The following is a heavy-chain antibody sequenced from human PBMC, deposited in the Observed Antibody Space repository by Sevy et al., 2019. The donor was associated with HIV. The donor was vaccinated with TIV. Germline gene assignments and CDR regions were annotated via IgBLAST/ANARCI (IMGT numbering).Heavy chain of an antibody. CDR1: GFSFRDSA. D-gene: IGHD2-21*02. CDR3: RSLDLVVTGATFRGRNQKTIDW. V-gene: IGHV3-73*01. J-gene: IGHJ4*02. Sequence: GGSLRLSCEASGFSFRDSAVHWVRQPFGKGLEWVGRIKSKGDNYATLYSSSVKGRFIISRDDSSNTAYLQMNSLQTEDTAIYYCRSLDLVVTGATFRGRNQKTIDWWAQGSLVTVSS. CDR2: IKSKGDNYAT.